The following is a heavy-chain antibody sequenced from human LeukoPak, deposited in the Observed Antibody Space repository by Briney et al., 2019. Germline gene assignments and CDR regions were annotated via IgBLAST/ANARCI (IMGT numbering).Heavy chain of an antibody. CDR3: ARSSKLRRANWFDP. D-gene: IGHD4-17*01. CDR2: ISAYNGNT. CDR1: GYTFTSYG. V-gene: IGHV1-18*01. Sequence: ASVKVSCKASGYTFTSYGISWVRQAPGQGLEWMGWISAYNGNTNYAQKLQGRVTVTTDTSTSTAYMELRSLRSDDTAVYYCARSSKLRRANWFDPWGQGTLVTVSS. J-gene: IGHJ5*02.